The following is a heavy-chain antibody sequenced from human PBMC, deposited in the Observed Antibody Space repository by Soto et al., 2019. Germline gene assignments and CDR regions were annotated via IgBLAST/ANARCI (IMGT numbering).Heavy chain of an antibody. D-gene: IGHD2-2*01. Sequence: QVQLVQSGAEVKKPGASVKVSCKASGYTFTSYYMHWVRQAPGQGLEWMGIINPSGGSTSYAQKFQGKVTMTRDTSTSTVDVELSSLRSEDTAVYYCAREPHRVVPAAGSIGGYYMDVWGKGTTVTVSS. CDR2: INPSGGST. V-gene: IGHV1-46*03. CDR1: GYTFTSYY. J-gene: IGHJ6*03. CDR3: AREPHRVVPAAGSIGGYYMDV.